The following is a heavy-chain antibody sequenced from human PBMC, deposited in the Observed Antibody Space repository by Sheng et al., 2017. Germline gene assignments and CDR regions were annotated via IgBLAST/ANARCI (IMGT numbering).Heavy chain of an antibody. D-gene: IGHD2-21*02. CDR3: ARLFCGADCSIDY. CDR1: GGSITSSSYY. CDR2: ISYSGST. Sequence: QLLLQESGPGLVKPSETLSLTCTVSGGSITSSSYYWGWIRQPPGKGLEWIGSISYSGSTYNKSSLKSRVTMSVDTSRNQFSLKLSSVTAADTALYYCARLFCGADCSIDYWGQGTLVTVSS. V-gene: IGHV4-39*07. J-gene: IGHJ4*02.